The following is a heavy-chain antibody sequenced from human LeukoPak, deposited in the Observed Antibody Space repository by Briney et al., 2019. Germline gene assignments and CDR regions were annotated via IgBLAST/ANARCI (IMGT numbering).Heavy chain of an antibody. D-gene: IGHD3-10*01. CDR3: ARDRSPGNFDY. V-gene: IGHV3-21*01. J-gene: IGHJ4*02. CDR1: GFTFSYT. Sequence: GGSLRLSCAASGFTFSYTMNWVRQAPGKGLEWVSSISSSSTYINYADSVKGRFTISRDNAKNSLYLQMNSLRAEDTAVYYCARDRSPGNFDYWGQGTLVTVSS. CDR2: ISSSSTYI.